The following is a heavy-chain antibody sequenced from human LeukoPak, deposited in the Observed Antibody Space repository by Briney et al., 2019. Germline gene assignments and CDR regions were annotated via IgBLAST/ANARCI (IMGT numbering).Heavy chain of an antibody. CDR3: AKVPQMDYYDSSGYYVFDY. Sequence: PGGSLRLSCAASGFTFSSYAMSWVRQAPGKGLEWVSAISGSGGSTYYADSVKGRFTISRDNSKNTLYLQMNSLRAEDTAVYYCAKVPQMDYYDSSGYYVFDYWGQETLVTVSS. V-gene: IGHV3-23*01. J-gene: IGHJ4*02. CDR2: ISGSGGST. D-gene: IGHD3-22*01. CDR1: GFTFSSYA.